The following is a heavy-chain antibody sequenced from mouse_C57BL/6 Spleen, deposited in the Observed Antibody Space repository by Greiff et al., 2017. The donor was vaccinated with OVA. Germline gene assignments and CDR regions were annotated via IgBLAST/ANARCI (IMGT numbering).Heavy chain of an antibody. CDR1: GYTFTSYW. D-gene: IGHD2-4*01. CDR2: IDPSDSET. Sequence: QVQLQQPGAELVRPGSSVKLSCKASGYTFTSYWMHWVKQRPIQGLEWIGNIDPSDSETHYNQKFKDKATLPVDKSSSTASMQLSSLPSEAYAVDYWANDYDYGGYFAYWGQGTLVTVSA. CDR3: ANDYDYGGYFAY. V-gene: IGHV1-52*01. J-gene: IGHJ3*01.